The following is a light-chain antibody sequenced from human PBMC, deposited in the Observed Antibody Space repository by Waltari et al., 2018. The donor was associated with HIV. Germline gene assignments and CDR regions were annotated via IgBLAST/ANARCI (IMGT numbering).Light chain of an antibody. CDR1: SSHIGSNY. V-gene: IGLV1-47*01. CDR3: AAWDDSLSGHYV. CDR2: RNG. Sequence: QSVLTQPPSASGTPGQRVTISCSGSSSHIGSNYVYWYQQFPGTAPKLLIYRNGQRPSGVPDRFSGSKSGTSASLAISGLRSEDEADYYCAAWDDSLSGHYVFGTGTKVTVL. J-gene: IGLJ1*01.